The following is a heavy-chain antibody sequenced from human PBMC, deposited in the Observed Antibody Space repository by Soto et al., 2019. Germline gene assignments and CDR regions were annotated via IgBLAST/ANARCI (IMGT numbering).Heavy chain of an antibody. Sequence: EVQLLESGGGLVQPGGSLRLSCAASGFTFSSYGVSWVRQAPGKGLEWVSGISISGDSTYYANSVKGRFTISRDNSKNTLYLQMNSLRAEDTAVYYCAKLDNTYCSRGSCYPGIWGQGTLVTVSS. CDR3: AKLDNTYCSRGSCYPGI. J-gene: IGHJ4*02. CDR2: ISISGDST. CDR1: GFTFSSYG. D-gene: IGHD2-15*01. V-gene: IGHV3-23*01.